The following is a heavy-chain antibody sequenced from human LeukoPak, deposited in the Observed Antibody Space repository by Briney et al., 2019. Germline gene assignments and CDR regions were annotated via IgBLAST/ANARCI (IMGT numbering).Heavy chain of an antibody. CDR1: GFTFTMFS. J-gene: IGHJ3*02. V-gene: IGHV3-48*01. CDR2: IRGRSDTT. D-gene: IGHD3-3*01. CDR3: ARTYDFGIGPPGDAFDN. Sequence: PGGSLRLSCAASGFTFTMFSMNWLRQAPGKGLEWIAFIRGRSDTTYYADSVQGRFTISRDNAEDSLYLQMNSLRVEDTAVYYCARTYDFGIGPPGDAFDNWGQGTLVTVFS.